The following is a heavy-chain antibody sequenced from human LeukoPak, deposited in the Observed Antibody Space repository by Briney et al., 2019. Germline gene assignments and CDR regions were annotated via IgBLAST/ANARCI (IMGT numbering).Heavy chain of an antibody. CDR3: VRDYRYAGHESVY. D-gene: IGHD5-12*01. V-gene: IGHV3-49*03. J-gene: IGHJ4*02. CDR2: IRSKSNGGTT. CDR1: GFTFADYA. Sequence: GGSLRLSCTTSGFTFADYAMSWFHQAPGKGLEWVGFIRSKSNGGTTHYAASVEGRFTISRDDSNSIAYLQMNSLKTEDTAVYYCVRDYRYAGHESVYWGQGTLVTVSS.